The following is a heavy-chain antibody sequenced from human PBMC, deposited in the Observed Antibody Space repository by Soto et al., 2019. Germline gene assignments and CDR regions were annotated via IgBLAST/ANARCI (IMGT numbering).Heavy chain of an antibody. V-gene: IGHV1-46*01. CDR1: GGTFSSYA. J-gene: IGHJ4*02. Sequence: ASVKVSCKASGGTFSSYAISWVRQAPGQGLEWMGIINPSGGSTNYLQKFQGRITMTRDTSTSTVYMELSSLRSEDTAVYFCARADYYDSSGFYYDCWGQGSLVTVSS. CDR2: INPSGGST. D-gene: IGHD3-22*01. CDR3: ARADYYDSSGFYYDC.